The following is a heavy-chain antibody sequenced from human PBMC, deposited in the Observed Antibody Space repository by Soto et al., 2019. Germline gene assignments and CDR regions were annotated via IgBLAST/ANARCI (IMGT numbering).Heavy chain of an antibody. CDR2: ISYDGSNK. J-gene: IGHJ4*02. Sequence: QVQLVESGGGVVQPGRSLRLSCAASGFTFSSYAMHWVRQAPGKGLEWVAVISYDGSNKYYADSVKGRFTISRDKSKNTLYLQMNSLRAEDTAVYYCARAMTTVGDYFDYWGQGTLVTVSS. D-gene: IGHD4-17*01. CDR3: ARAMTTVGDYFDY. CDR1: GFTFSSYA. V-gene: IGHV3-30-3*01.